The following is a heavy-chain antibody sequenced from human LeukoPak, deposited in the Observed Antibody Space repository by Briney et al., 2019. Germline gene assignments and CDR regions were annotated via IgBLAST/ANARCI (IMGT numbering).Heavy chain of an antibody. CDR2: IYTSGST. CDR1: GGSISSYY. Sequence: SETLSLTCTVSGGSISSYYWSWTRQPAGKGLEWIGRIYTSGSTNYNPSLKSRVTMSVDTSKNQFSLKLSSVTAADTAVYYCARDPRSGYDYYYYYGMDVWGQGTTVTVSS. CDR3: ARDPRSGYDYYYYYGMDV. D-gene: IGHD5-12*01. V-gene: IGHV4-4*07. J-gene: IGHJ6*02.